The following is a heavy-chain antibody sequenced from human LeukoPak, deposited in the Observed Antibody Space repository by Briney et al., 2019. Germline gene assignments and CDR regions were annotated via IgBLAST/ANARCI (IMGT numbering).Heavy chain of an antibody. Sequence: GRSLRLSCAASGFTFGTYAMHWVRQAPGKGLEWVAVVSYDGSNKYYADSVKGRFTISRDNSKNTLYLQMNSLKTEDTAVYYCSTACCGGDSAHYWGQGTLVTVSS. CDR2: VSYDGSNK. CDR3: STACCGGDSAHY. V-gene: IGHV3-30-3*01. D-gene: IGHD2-21*02. CDR1: GFTFGTYA. J-gene: IGHJ4*02.